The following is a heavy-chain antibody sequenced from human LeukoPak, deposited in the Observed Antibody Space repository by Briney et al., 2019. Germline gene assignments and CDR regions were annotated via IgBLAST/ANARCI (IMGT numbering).Heavy chain of an antibody. V-gene: IGHV3-64*04. D-gene: IGHD3-16*02. CDR2: ISSDGGGT. J-gene: IGHJ4*02. CDR3: AKDGRLRLGELSEFGY. CDR1: GFTFRSYA. Sequence: GGSLRLSCSASGFTFRSYAMHWVRQAPGKGLQYVSAISSDGGGTYYADSVKGRFTISRDNSKNTLYLQMNSLRAEDTAVYYCAKDGRLRLGELSEFGYWGQGTLVTVSS.